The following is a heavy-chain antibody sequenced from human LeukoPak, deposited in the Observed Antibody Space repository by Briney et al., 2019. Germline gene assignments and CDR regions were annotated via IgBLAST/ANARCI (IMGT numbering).Heavy chain of an antibody. D-gene: IGHD2-2*01. J-gene: IGHJ4*02. CDR2: ISGSGGST. CDR1: GFTFSSYA. Sequence: GGSLRLSCAASGFTFSSYAMSWVRQAPGKGLEWVSAISGSGGSTYYADSVKGRFTISRDNSKNTLYLQMNSLRAEDTAVYYCAKNPGIYCSSTSCYVDYWGQGTLVTVSS. CDR3: AKNPGIYCSSTSCYVDY. V-gene: IGHV3-23*01.